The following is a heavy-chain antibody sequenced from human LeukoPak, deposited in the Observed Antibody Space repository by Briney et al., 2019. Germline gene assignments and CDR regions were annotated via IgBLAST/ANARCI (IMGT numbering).Heavy chain of an antibody. J-gene: IGHJ4*02. V-gene: IGHV4-59*01. Sequence: SETLSLTCTVSGGSISPSYWNWIRQPPGKGLEWIGYISYNGYINYNPSLESRVTISVDTSKNQFSLKLSYVTAADTAVYYCARSLVLDPMDFWGYYFDYWGQGALVTVSS. CDR3: ARSLVLDPMDFWGYYFDY. CDR2: ISYNGYI. CDR1: GGSISPSY. D-gene: IGHD2-8*02.